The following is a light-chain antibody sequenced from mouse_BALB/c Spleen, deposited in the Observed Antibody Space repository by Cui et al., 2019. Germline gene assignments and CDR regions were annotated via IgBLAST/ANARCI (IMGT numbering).Light chain of an antibody. Sequence: FLLTQSPAILSASPGERVCFSCRASQSIGTSIHWYQQRTNGSPRLLIKYASESISGIPSRFSGSGSGTDFTLNINSVESEDIADYYCQQSNSWPTLTFGAGTKLELK. CDR3: QQSNSWPTLT. V-gene: IGKV5-48*01. J-gene: IGKJ5*01. CDR1: QSIGTS. CDR2: YAS.